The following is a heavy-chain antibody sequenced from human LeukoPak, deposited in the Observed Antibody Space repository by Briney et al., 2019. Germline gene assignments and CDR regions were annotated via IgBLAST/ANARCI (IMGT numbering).Heavy chain of an antibody. D-gene: IGHD5-24*01. V-gene: IGHV4-34*01. CDR2: INHSGSI. Sequence: SETLSLTCAVYGGSFSGYYWSWIRQPPGKGPEWIGEINHSGSINYNPSLKSRVTISVDTSKNQFSLKLSSVTAADTAVYYCASLEQYYYYGMDVWGQGTTVTVSS. CDR3: ASLEQYYYYGMDV. J-gene: IGHJ6*02. CDR1: GGSFSGYY.